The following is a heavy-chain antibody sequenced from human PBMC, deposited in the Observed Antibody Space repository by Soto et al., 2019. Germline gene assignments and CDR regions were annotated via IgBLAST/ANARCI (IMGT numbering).Heavy chain of an antibody. Sequence: ASVKVSCKGSGNTFTYVYLHWVRQAPGQALEWMGWINAGNGDTKYSQKFQGRVTITRDTSAITAYMELSSLRSEDTAVYYCMRDWSYYDSSCPGDYWGQGTLVTVSS. D-gene: IGHD3-22*01. CDR2: INAGNGDT. CDR3: MRDWSYYDSSCPGDY. V-gene: IGHV1-3*01. J-gene: IGHJ4*02. CDR1: GNTFTYVY.